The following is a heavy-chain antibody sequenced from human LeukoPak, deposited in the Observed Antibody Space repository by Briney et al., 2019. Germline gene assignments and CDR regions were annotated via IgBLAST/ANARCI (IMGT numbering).Heavy chain of an antibody. J-gene: IGHJ4*02. D-gene: IGHD1-26*01. V-gene: IGHV3-23*01. CDR2: ITGSGDTT. CDR1: GFTFSNYW. Sequence: PGGSLRLSCAASGFTFSNYWMHWVRQAPGKGLEWVSAITGSGDTTYYADSVKGRFTISRDNSKNTLYLQMNSLSAEDTAVYYCAKRTPYSGSSQSFDCWGQGTLVTVSS. CDR3: AKRTPYSGSSQSFDC.